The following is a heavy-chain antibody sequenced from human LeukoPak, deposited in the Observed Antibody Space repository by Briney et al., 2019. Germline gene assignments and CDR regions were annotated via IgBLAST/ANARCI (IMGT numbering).Heavy chain of an antibody. D-gene: IGHD2-15*01. CDR3: ARGGLRYYYGMDV. CDR1: GGSISSGGYC. J-gene: IGHJ6*02. CDR2: IYYRGST. V-gene: IGHV4-31*03. Sequence: SETLSLTCTVSGGSISSGGYCWSWIRQHPGKGLEWIGYIYYRGSTYDNPSLKSRVTISVYTSKSQFPLRLSSVTAADTAVYSCARGGLRYYYGMDVWGPGTTVTVSS.